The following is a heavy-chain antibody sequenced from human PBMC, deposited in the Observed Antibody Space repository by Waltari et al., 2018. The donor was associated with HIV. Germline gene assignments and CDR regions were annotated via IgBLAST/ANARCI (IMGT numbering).Heavy chain of an antibody. D-gene: IGHD5-12*01. Sequence: EVQLAETGGGSVKPGESLRPSCAASGITSNNRWMHWLRQAPGKGLEWLGLINYGGTAEYAAPVRGRFTISRDDSKNTLYLQMNSLKIEDTAVYYCTTGFGGYDDGFDFWGQGTMVTVSS. CDR2: INYGGTA. J-gene: IGHJ3*01. CDR3: TTGFGGYDDGFDF. V-gene: IGHV3-15*01. CDR1: GITSNNRW.